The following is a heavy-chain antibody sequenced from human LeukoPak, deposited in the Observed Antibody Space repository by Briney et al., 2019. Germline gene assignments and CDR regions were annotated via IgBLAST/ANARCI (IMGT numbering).Heavy chain of an antibody. V-gene: IGHV4-39*07. D-gene: IGHD3-9*01. Sequence: PSETLSLTCTVSGGSISSSSYYWGWIRQPPGKGLEWIGSIYYSGSTYYNPSLKSRVTISVDTSKNQFSLKLSSVTAADTAVYYCARAVLSYYDILTGYTPFDYWGQGTLVTVSS. J-gene: IGHJ4*02. CDR2: IYYSGST. CDR3: ARAVLSYYDILTGYTPFDY. CDR1: GGSISSSSYY.